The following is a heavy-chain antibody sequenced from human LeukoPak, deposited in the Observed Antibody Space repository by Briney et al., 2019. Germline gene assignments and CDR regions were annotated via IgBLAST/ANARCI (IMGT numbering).Heavy chain of an antibody. Sequence: GRSLRLSCAASGFTFSSYAMLWVRQAPGKGLEWLAVISYGGSNKYYADSVKGRFTISRDNSKNTLYLQMNSLRAEDTAVYYCARDIGSSGSFGYFDYWGQGTLVTVSS. CDR3: ARDIGSSGSFGYFDY. V-gene: IGHV3-30-3*01. J-gene: IGHJ4*02. D-gene: IGHD1-26*01. CDR1: GFTFSSYA. CDR2: ISYGGSNK.